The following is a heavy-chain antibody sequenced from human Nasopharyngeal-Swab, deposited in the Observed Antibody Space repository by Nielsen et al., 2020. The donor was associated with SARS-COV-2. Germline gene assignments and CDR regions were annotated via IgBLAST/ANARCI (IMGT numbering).Heavy chain of an antibody. D-gene: IGHD1-26*01. CDR2: ISNDGSRK. CDR3: ARDRGSGSRTDDAFDI. Sequence: GGSLRLSCAASGFTFSSYAMHWVRQAPGKGLEWVAFISNDGSRKYYVDSVKGRFTVSRDNFQNTLYLHMNSLRADDMAIYYCARDRGSGSRTDDAFDIWGQGTTVTVSS. V-gene: IGHV3-30-3*01. CDR1: GFTFSSYA. J-gene: IGHJ3*02.